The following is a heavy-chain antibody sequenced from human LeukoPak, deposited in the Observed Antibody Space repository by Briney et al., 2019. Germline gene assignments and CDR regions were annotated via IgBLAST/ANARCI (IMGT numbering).Heavy chain of an antibody. Sequence: PGGSLRLSCAASGFTVSSYAMHWVRRAPGKGLEWVAIISYDGNNKYYADSVKGRFTISRDNSKNTLYLQMNSLRAEDTAVYYCAKPADYAYYFDYWGQGTLVTVSS. CDR3: AKPADYAYYFDY. V-gene: IGHV3-30-3*02. CDR2: ISYDGNNK. J-gene: IGHJ4*02. D-gene: IGHD4-17*01. CDR1: GFTVSSYA.